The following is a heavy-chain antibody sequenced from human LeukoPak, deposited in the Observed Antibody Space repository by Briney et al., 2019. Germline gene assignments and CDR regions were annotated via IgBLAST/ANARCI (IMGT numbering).Heavy chain of an antibody. CDR2: ISGSGGST. D-gene: IGHD4-17*01. CDR1: GFTFSSYA. CDR3: AKVEASYGDYYFDY. J-gene: IGHJ4*02. Sequence: GGSLRLSCAAFGFTFSSYAMSWVRQAPGKGLEWVSAISGSGGSTYYADSVKGRFTISRDNSKNTLYLQMNSLRAEDTAVYYCAKVEASYGDYYFDYWGQGTLVTVSS. V-gene: IGHV3-23*01.